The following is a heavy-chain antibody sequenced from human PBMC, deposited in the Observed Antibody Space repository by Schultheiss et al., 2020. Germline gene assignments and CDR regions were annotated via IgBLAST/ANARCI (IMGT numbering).Heavy chain of an antibody. V-gene: IGHV4-59*01. D-gene: IGHD7-27*01. J-gene: IGHJ6*02. CDR2: IYYSGST. CDR3: ARDGDPRHYYYYGMDV. CDR1: GGSFSGYY. Sequence: SETLSLTCAVYGGSFSGYYWTWIRQPPGKGLEWIGYIYYSGSTYYNPSLKSRVTISVDTSKNQFSLKLSSVTAADTAVYYCARDGDPRHYYYYGMDVWGQGTTVTVSS.